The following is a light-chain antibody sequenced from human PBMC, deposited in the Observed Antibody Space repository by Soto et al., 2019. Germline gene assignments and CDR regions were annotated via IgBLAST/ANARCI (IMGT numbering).Light chain of an antibody. CDR1: QGIYIY. CDR3: QQLHSSPRT. CDR2: SAS. J-gene: IGKJ4*01. Sequence: DVQLTQSPSLLSASVGDTVTITCRASQGIYIYLGWYQQKPGKAPKLLIYSASTLESGVPSRFSGSGSGTEYTLTISNLQPEDFATYYCQQLHSSPRTFGGGTKVESK. V-gene: IGKV1-9*01.